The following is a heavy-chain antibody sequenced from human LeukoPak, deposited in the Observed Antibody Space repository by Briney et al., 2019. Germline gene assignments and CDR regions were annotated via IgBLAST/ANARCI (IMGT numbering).Heavy chain of an antibody. V-gene: IGHV3-23*01. D-gene: IGHD1-26*01. J-gene: IGHJ4*02. Sequence: PGGSLRLSCAVSGFTFSNYAMSWVRQAPGKGLEWVSSIIGSGGDTYYADSVKGRFTISRDNSKNTLYLQMNSLRAEDTAVYYCAKDLVSEVGADFDYWGQGTLVTVSS. CDR3: AKDLVSEVGADFDY. CDR2: IIGSGGDT. CDR1: GFTFSNYA.